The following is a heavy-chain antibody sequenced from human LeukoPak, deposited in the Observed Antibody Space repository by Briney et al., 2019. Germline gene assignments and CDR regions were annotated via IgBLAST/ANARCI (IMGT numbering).Heavy chain of an antibody. V-gene: IGHV3-49*04. J-gene: IGHJ4*02. CDR3: ARGIKPGSSVRYFDY. CDR1: GFTFGDYT. Sequence: GGSLRLSCTASGFTFGDYTMSWVRQAPGKGLEWVGFIISKADGGTTEYAAAVKGRFTISRDNAKNSLHLQMNSLRDEDTAVYYCARGIKPGSSVRYFDYWGQGTLVTVSS. CDR2: IISKADGGTT. D-gene: IGHD2-15*01.